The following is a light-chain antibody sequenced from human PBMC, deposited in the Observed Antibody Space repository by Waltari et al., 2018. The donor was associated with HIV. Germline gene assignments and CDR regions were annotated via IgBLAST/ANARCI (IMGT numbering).Light chain of an antibody. CDR1: QSLLHTDGKTY. CDR2: LGF. J-gene: IGKJ1*01. V-gene: IGKV2-28*01. Sequence: VVTQYLHSLIVSPGPPAAISCRPSQSLLHTDGKTYLDWYRQKPVQSPQLLIYLGFNRASGVPGRFSGSGSGTDFTLKISIVEPEYFGVYYCIQSLRTRTFGQGTKVEIK. CDR3: IQSLRTRT.